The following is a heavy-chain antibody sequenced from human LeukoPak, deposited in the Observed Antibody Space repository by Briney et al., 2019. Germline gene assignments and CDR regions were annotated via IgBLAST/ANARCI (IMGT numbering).Heavy chain of an antibody. CDR2: INPNSGGT. Sequence: GASVKVSCKASGYTFTGYYMHWVRQAPGQGLEWMGWINPNSGGTNYAQKFQGRVTMTRDTSISTAYMELSRLRSDDTAVYYCARGFSGSYQYYFDYWGQGTLVTVSS. J-gene: IGHJ4*02. CDR1: GYTFTGYY. V-gene: IGHV1-2*02. CDR3: ARGFSGSYQYYFDY. D-gene: IGHD1-26*01.